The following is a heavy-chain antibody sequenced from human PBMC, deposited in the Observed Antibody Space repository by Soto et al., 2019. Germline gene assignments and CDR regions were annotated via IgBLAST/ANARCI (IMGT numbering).Heavy chain of an antibody. CDR2: IYYSGST. CDR1: GGSLSSYY. D-gene: IGHD1-26*01. J-gene: IGHJ5*02. V-gene: IGHV4-59*01. CDR3: ARTRIVGAPTSNWFDP. Sequence: SETLSLTCVVSGGSLSSYYWSWIRQPPGKGLEWIGYIYYSGSTNYNPSLKSRLTISKDTSKNRVVLTMTNMDPVDTATYYCARTRIVGAPTSNWFDPWGQGTLVTVSS.